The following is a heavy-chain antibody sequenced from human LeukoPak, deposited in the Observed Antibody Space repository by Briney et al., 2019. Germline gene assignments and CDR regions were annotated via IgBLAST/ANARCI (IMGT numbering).Heavy chain of an antibody. CDR1: GGTFSSYA. CDR3: ARDRIEPIVGATRYYYYMDV. D-gene: IGHD1-26*01. Sequence: SVKVSCKASGGTFSSYAISWVRQAPGQGLEWMGRIIPIFGTANYAQKFQGRVTITTDESTSTAYMELSSLRSEDTAVYYCARDRIEPIVGATRYYYYMDVWGKGTTVTVSS. CDR2: IIPIFGTA. V-gene: IGHV1-69*05. J-gene: IGHJ6*03.